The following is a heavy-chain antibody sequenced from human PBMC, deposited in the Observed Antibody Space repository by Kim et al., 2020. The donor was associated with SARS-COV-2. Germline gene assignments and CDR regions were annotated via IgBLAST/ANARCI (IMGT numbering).Heavy chain of an antibody. CDR1: AESLIKHY. D-gene: IGHD2-8*01. J-gene: IGHJ4*02. CDR3: AARLPYCINSDCFLKNLFDS. Sequence: SETLSLTCSVSAESLIKHYWSWIRQSPGKGLEWIGEINHLGSTKYNPSLNSRVTVSIDTSKNQFSLKLESVTGADTAVYYCAARLPYCINSDCFLKNLFDSWGQGTQVTVSS. V-gene: IGHV4-34*01. CDR2: INHLGST.